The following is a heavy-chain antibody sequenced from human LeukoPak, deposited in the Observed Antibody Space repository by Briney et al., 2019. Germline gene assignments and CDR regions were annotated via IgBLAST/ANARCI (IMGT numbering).Heavy chain of an antibody. CDR2: ISSSGSTI. Sequence: GGSLRLSCAASGFTFSDYYMSWIRQAPGKGLEWVSYISSSGSTIYYADSVKGRFTISRDNARNSLYLQMNSLRAKDTAVYYCARVLRRTQIFDYWGQGTLVTVSS. CDR3: ARVLRRTQIFDY. CDR1: GFTFSDYY. J-gene: IGHJ4*02. V-gene: IGHV3-11*01. D-gene: IGHD5/OR15-5a*01.